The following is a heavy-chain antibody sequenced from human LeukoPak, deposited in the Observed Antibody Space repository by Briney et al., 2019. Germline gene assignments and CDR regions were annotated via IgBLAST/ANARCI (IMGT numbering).Heavy chain of an antibody. D-gene: IGHD3-10*01. CDR2: INHSGST. J-gene: IGHJ6*02. Sequence: SETLSPTCAVYGGSFSGYYWSWIRQPPGKGLEWIGEINHSGSTNYNPSLKSRVTISVDTSKNQFSLKLSSVTAADTAVYYCARGGYYGSGSHRYYYYYYGMDVWGQGTTVTVSS. CDR1: GGSFSGYY. CDR3: ARGGYYGSGSHRYYYYYYGMDV. V-gene: IGHV4-34*01.